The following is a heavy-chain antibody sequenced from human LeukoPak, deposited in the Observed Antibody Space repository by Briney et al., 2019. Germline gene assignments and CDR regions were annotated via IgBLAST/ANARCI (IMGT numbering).Heavy chain of an antibody. Sequence: SETLSLTCTVSGGSISSYYWSWIRQPAGKGLEWIGRIYTSGSTNYNPSLKSRVTMSVDTSKKQFSLTLSSVTAADTAVYYCARMVRGVNAYYYYMDVWGKGTTVTISS. CDR2: IYTSGST. J-gene: IGHJ6*03. V-gene: IGHV4-4*07. D-gene: IGHD3-10*01. CDR3: ARMVRGVNAYYYYMDV. CDR1: GGSISSYY.